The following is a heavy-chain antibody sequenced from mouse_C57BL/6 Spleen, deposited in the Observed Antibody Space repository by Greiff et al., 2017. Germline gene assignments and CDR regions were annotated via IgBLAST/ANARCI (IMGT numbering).Heavy chain of an antibody. Sequence: VQLQESGPELVKPGASVKLPCKASGYTFTDYNMDWVKQSHGKSLEWIGDINPNNGGTIYNQKFKGKATLTVDKSSSTAYMELRSLTSEDTAVYYCARENYAMDYWGQGTSVTVSS. J-gene: IGHJ4*01. V-gene: IGHV1-18*01. CDR2: INPNNGGT. CDR1: GYTFTDYN. CDR3: ARENYAMDY.